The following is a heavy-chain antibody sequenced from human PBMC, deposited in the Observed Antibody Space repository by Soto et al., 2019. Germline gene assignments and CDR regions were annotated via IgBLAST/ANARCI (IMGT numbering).Heavy chain of an antibody. Sequence: SETLSLTCAVYAGSFSHYYWNWIRQSPGKGLEWIGKIKHSGSSNYNPSLRSRVSISVDMSENQFSLRLTSVTAADTAVYYCARGGSSDWQVALDIWGQGTMVTVSS. CDR2: IKHSGSS. V-gene: IGHV4-34*01. CDR3: ARGGSSDWQVALDI. D-gene: IGHD6-19*01. J-gene: IGHJ3*02. CDR1: AGSFSHYY.